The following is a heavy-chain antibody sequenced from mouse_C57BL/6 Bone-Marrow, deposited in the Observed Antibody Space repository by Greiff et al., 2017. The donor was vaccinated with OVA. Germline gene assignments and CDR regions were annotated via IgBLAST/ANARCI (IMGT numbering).Heavy chain of an antibody. CDR2: ISDGGSYT. Sequence: EVKLMESGGGLVKPGGSLKLSCAASGFTFSSYAMSWVRQTPEKRLEWVATISDGGSYTYYPDNVKGRFTISRDNAKNNLYLQMSHLKSEDTAMYYCARGPGFAYWGQGTLVTVSA. J-gene: IGHJ3*01. CDR3: ARGPGFAY. V-gene: IGHV5-4*03. CDR1: GFTFSSYA.